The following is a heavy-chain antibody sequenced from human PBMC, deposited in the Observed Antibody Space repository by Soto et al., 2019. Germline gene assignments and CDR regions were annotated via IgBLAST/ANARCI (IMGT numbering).Heavy chain of an antibody. J-gene: IGHJ6*02. V-gene: IGHV1-18*01. CDR2: ISGYNGDT. CDR1: GYTFTRYG. CDR3: AKNGRPPYYYYGMDV. D-gene: IGHD2-8*01. Sequence: ASVNVSCKASGYTFTRYGISWVRQAPGQGLEWMGWISGYNGDTKYAQKFQGRVTMTVDTSTTTAYMELRSLTSDDRAVYYCAKNGRPPYYYYGMDVWGQGTTVTVSS.